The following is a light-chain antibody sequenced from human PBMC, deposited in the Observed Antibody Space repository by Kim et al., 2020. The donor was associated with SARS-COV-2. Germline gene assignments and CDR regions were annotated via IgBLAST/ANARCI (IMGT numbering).Light chain of an antibody. V-gene: IGKV3-15*01. J-gene: IGKJ4*01. CDR2: GAS. CDR3: QQYNNWPFT. Sequence: SVAPGERATLPCRASQSVSSKLAWYQQKPGQAPRLLIYGASTGATGFPARFSGSGSGTDFTLTISSLQSEDVAVYYCQQYNNWPFTFGGGTKLEI. CDR1: QSVSSK.